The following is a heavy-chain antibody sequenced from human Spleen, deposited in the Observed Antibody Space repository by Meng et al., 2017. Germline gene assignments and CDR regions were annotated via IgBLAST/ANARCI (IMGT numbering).Heavy chain of an antibody. CDR3: TRGRELRVRGVDY. V-gene: IGHV3-48*03. CDR1: GFTFSSFE. D-gene: IGHD3-10*01. CDR2: ISSSGGTI. J-gene: IGHJ4*02. Sequence: GESLKISCAAAGFTFSSFEMNWVRQAPGKGPEWLSFISSSGGTIYYADSVRGRFTISRDNAKNSLYLQMKTLRAEDTAVYYCTRGRELRVRGVDYWGQGTLVTVSS.